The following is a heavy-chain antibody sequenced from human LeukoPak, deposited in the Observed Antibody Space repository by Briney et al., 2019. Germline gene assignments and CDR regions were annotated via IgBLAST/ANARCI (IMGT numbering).Heavy chain of an antibody. CDR2: INSGSSDK. D-gene: IGHD2-15*01. Sequence: GGSLRLSCAASGFSFSRYAMNWVRQAPGKGLAWVSYINSGSSDKLYADSVRGRFTISRDNAKNSLYLQMNSLRAEDTGVYYCARDTYEPLLIDFWSQGTLVTVSS. V-gene: IGHV3-21*05. CDR1: GFSFSRYA. J-gene: IGHJ4*02. CDR3: ARDTYEPLLIDF.